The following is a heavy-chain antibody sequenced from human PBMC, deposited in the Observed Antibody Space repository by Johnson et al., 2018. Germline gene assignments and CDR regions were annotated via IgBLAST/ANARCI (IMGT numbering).Heavy chain of an antibody. CDR1: GGSISSSSYY. J-gene: IGHJ3*02. Sequence: QVQLQESGPGLVKPSETLSLTCTVSGGSISSSSYYWGWIRQPPGKGLEWIGSIYYSGNTYYNPSLKSRGTISVDTSTNQFSLKLSSVTAADTAVYYCARGFSGVVVAATPYDAFDIWGQGTMVTVSS. D-gene: IGHD2-15*01. V-gene: IGHV4-39*07. CDR2: IYYSGNT. CDR3: ARGFSGVVVAATPYDAFDI.